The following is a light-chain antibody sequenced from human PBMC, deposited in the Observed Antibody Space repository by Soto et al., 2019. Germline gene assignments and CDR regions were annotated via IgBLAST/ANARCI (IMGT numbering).Light chain of an antibody. CDR2: EVS. Sequence: QSALTQPASVSGSPGQSITISCTGTSSDVVSYNYVSWYQQHPGKAPKLMIYEVSNRPSGVSNRFSGSKSGNTASLTISGLQAEDEADYYCSSYTTRSTPLYVFGIGTKVTVL. CDR1: SSDVVSYNY. V-gene: IGLV2-14*01. J-gene: IGLJ1*01. CDR3: SSYTTRSTPLYV.